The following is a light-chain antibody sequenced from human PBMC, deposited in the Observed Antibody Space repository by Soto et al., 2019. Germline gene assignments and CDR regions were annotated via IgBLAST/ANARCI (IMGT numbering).Light chain of an antibody. CDR1: QGISSA. CDR3: QQFNSYPPA. V-gene: IGKV1-13*02. CDR2: DAS. J-gene: IGKJ4*01. Sequence: AIQLTQSPSSLSASVGDRVTITCRASQGISSALAWYQQKPGKAPKLLIYDASSLESGVPSRFSGRGSGTDFTLTISSLQPEDCATYYCQQFNSYPPAFGGGTKVEIK.